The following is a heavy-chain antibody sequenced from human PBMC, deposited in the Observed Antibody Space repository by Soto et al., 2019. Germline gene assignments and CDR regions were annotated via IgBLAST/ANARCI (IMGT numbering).Heavy chain of an antibody. J-gene: IGHJ6*02. CDR1: GDSVSSNSAA. CDR2: TYYRSKWYN. V-gene: IGHV6-1*01. D-gene: IGHD6-6*01. Sequence: SQTLSLTCAISGDSVSSNSAAWNWIRQSPSRGLEWLGRTYYRSKWYNDYAVSVKSRITINPDTSKNQFSLQLNSVTPDDTAVYYCARDTIAARYYYSYGMDVWGQGTTVTVSS. CDR3: ARDTIAARYYYSYGMDV.